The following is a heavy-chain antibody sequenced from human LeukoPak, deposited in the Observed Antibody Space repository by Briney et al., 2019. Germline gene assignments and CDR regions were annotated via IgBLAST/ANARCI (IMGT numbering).Heavy chain of an antibody. Sequence: GGSQRVSCEASGFTFSHHGMHWVRQAPGKGLEWVAVIWSDGTNQFYADSVKGRFTISRDDSQRRVFLQMTSLRAEDTAIYYCAKDAQRGFDYSNSLQYWGRGTLVTVSS. J-gene: IGHJ4*02. V-gene: IGHV3-33*06. CDR2: IWSDGTNQ. CDR3: AKDAQRGFDYSNSLQY. CDR1: GFTFSHHG. D-gene: IGHD4-11*01.